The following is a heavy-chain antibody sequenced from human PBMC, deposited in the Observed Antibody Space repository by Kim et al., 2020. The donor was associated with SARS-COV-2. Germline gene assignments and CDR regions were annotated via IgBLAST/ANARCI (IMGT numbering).Heavy chain of an antibody. J-gene: IGHJ4*01. CDR2: IYYAGNT. Sequence: SETLSLTCTVSGGSISSSDYYWGWIRQPPEKGLEWIGSIYYAGNTYDNPSLKSRVSISVDTSKNQFSLKRSSVTAAETARDYWARHWGRGGPPGIEYWG. CDR3: ARHWGRGGPPGIEY. V-gene: IGHV4-39*01. CDR1: GGSISSSDYY. D-gene: IGHD3-10*01.